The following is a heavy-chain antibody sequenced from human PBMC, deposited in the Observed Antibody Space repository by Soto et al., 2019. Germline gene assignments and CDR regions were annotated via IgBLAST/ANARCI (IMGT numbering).Heavy chain of an antibody. CDR3: AKAHSSGWYDY. V-gene: IGHV3-23*01. CDR1: GVSVYSFV. Sequence: PGGSLRLSRAASGVSVYSFVMNGARQDPGKGLEWFSAISGSGGSTYYADSVKGRFTISRDNSKNTLYLQMNSLRAEDTAVYYCAKAHSSGWYDYWGQGTLVTVSS. J-gene: IGHJ4*02. CDR2: ISGSGGST. D-gene: IGHD6-19*01.